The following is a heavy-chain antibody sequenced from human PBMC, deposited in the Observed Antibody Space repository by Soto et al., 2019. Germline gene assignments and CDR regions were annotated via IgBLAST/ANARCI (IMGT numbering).Heavy chain of an antibody. Sequence: EVQLVESGGGLVQSGGSLRLSCIASGFSLTQYWMSWVRQTPRKGLEWVANINEDGTKRDYMESVEGRFTISRDNAKNSVSLQMNSLRADDTAVYFCTRWDGRCSGGSCFFDSWGQGTLVTVSS. CDR3: TRWDGRCSGGSCFFDS. CDR1: GFSLTQYW. V-gene: IGHV3-7*01. CDR2: INEDGTKR. J-gene: IGHJ4*02. D-gene: IGHD2-15*01.